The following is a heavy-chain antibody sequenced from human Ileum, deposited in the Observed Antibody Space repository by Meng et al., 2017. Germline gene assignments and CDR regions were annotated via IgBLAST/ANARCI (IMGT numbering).Heavy chain of an antibody. V-gene: IGHV1-18*01. CDR3: AREGAYNGGDY. CDR2: MNTDKGNT. J-gene: IGHJ4*02. D-gene: IGHD1-1*01. CDR1: GYTFNTYG. Sequence: QVQLVQSGAEVKKPGASGKVSCKASGYTFNTYGISWVRQAPGQGLEWMGWMNTDKGNTNYAQKFQGRVTMTRDTSTSTAYMELRSLRSDDTAVYYCAREGAYNGGDYWGQGTLVTVSS.